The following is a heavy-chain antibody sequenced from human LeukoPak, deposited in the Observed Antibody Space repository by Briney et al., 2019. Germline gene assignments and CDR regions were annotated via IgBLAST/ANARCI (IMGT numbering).Heavy chain of an antibody. V-gene: IGHV1-2*02. J-gene: IGHJ4*02. CDR2: INPNSGGT. CDR3: ARLYGDYPYYFDY. D-gene: IGHD4-17*01. CDR1: RYTFTGYY. Sequence: GASVKVSSKASRYTFTGYYMHWVRQAPGQGLEWMGWINPNSGGTNYAQKFQGRVTMTRDTSISTAYMELSRLRSDDTAVYYCARLYGDYPYYFDYWGQGTLVTVSS.